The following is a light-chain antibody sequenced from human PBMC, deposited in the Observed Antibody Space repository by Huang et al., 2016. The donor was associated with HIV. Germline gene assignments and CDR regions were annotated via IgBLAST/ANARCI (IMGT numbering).Light chain of an antibody. CDR3: QQRYSSPWT. CDR1: QSISSY. J-gene: IGKJ1*01. V-gene: IGKV1-39*01. Sequence: DIQMTQSPSSLSASVGDRITITCRAIQSISSYLNWYKQKPGKAPKVLIYAASSLQSGVPQRLSGSGSGTDFTLTISSLQPEDFATYYCQQRYSSPWTFGQGTKVEI. CDR2: AAS.